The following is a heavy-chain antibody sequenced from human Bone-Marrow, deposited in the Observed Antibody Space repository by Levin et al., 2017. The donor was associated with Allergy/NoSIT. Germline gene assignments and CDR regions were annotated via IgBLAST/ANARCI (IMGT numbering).Heavy chain of an antibody. CDR3: LVQGVNSGVDI. Sequence: RPGGSLRLSCAASGFTFSSYFMSWVRQAPGKGLEWVSAIGGSGGSTTHYADSVKGRFTISRDNSKNSLYLQTNSLRAEDTAVYYCLVQGVNSGVDIWGQGTMVTVSS. V-gene: IGHV3-23*01. CDR1: GFTFSSYF. CDR2: IGGSGGSTT. D-gene: IGHD3-10*01. J-gene: IGHJ3*02.